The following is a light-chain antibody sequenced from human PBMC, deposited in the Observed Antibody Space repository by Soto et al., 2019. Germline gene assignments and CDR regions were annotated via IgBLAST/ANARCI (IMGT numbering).Light chain of an antibody. CDR2: DAS. V-gene: IGKV3-11*01. Sequence: ETCLTQSPAPLSLSPGERATLSCKASQSVSSYLAWYQQKPGQAPRLLIYDASNRATGIPARFSGSGSGTDFTLTISSLQPEDFATYYCQQTNSFPLTFGGGTKVDIK. CDR3: QQTNSFPLT. J-gene: IGKJ4*01. CDR1: QSVSSY.